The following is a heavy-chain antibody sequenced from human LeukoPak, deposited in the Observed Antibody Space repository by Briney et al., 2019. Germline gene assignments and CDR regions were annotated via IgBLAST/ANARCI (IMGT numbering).Heavy chain of an antibody. CDR2: IYHSGST. D-gene: IGHD2-2*02. Sequence: SETLSLTCAVSGYSISSGYYWGWIRQPPGKGLEWIGSIYHSGSTYYNPSLKSRVTISVDTSENQFSLKLSSVTAADTAVYYCARRGGYCSSTSCYKAGYFDYWGQGTLVTVSS. V-gene: IGHV4-38-2*01. J-gene: IGHJ4*02. CDR1: GYSISSGYY. CDR3: ARRGGYCSSTSCYKAGYFDY.